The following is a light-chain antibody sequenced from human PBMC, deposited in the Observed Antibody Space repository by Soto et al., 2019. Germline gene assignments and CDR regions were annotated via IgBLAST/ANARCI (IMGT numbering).Light chain of an antibody. J-gene: IGKJ3*01. Sequence: EIVMTQSPATLSVSPGERATLSCRASQSVSSTLAWYQQKPGQAPRLLIYGASTRATGIPARFSGSGSGTEFTLTISSLQSEDFAVYYCQQYNNWRGTFGPGTKVDIK. V-gene: IGKV3-15*01. CDR1: QSVSST. CDR3: QQYNNWRGT. CDR2: GAS.